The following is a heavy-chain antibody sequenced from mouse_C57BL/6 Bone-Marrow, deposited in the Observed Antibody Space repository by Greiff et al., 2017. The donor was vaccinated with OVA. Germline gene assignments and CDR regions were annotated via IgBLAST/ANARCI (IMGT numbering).Heavy chain of an antibody. V-gene: IGHV1-64*01. D-gene: IGHD4-1*01. Sequence: QVQLQQPGAELVKPGASVKLSCKASGYTFTSYWMHWVKQRPGQGLEWIGMIHPNSGSTNYNEKFKSKATLTVDKSSSTAYMQLSSLTSEDSAVYYCARTGSNREFAYWGQGTLVTVSA. J-gene: IGHJ3*01. CDR1: GYTFTSYW. CDR2: IHPNSGST. CDR3: ARTGSNREFAY.